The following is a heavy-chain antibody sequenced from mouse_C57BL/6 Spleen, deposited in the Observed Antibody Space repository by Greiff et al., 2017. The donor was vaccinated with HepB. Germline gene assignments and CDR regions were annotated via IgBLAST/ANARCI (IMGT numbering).Heavy chain of an antibody. V-gene: IGHV1-42*01. CDR1: GYSFTGYY. Sequence: EVQLQQSGPELVKPGASVKISCKASGYSFTGYYMNWVKQSPEKSLEWIGEINPITGGTTYNQKFKATATLTVDKSSSTAYMQLKSLTSEDSAVYYCARSDGSSVAYWGQGTLVTVSA. J-gene: IGHJ3*01. CDR2: INPITGGT. CDR3: ARSDGSSVAY. D-gene: IGHD1-1*01.